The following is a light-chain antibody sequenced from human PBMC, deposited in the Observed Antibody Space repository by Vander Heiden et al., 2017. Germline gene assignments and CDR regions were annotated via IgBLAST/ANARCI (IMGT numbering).Light chain of an antibody. J-gene: IGKJ1*01. CDR3: QEYSSTPWT. CDR1: QSVLYSSNNKNY. Sequence: DIVMTPSPDSLAVSLGERATINCKSSQSVLYSSNNKNYLAWYQQKPGQPPKLLIYWASTRESGVPDRSRASGSGTDFTLTISSLQAEDLAVYYCQEYSSTPWTFGQGTKVEIK. CDR2: WAS. V-gene: IGKV4-1*01.